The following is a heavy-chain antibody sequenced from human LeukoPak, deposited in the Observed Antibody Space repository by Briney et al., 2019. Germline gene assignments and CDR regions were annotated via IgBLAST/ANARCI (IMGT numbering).Heavy chain of an antibody. CDR3: TRAIPFDAFDI. V-gene: IGHV3-49*04. CDR1: GFTFGDCA. J-gene: IGHJ3*02. Sequence: QSGGSLRLSCTASGFTFGDCAMSWVRQAPGKGLEWVGFIRSKAYGGTTEYAASVKGRFTISRDDSKSIAYLQMNSLKTEDTAVYYCTRAIPFDAFDIWGQGTMVTVSS. CDR2: IRSKAYGGTT.